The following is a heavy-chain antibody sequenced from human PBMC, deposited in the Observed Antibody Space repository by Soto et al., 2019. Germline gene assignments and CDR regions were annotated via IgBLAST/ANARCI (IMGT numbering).Heavy chain of an antibody. CDR1: GFTLSSYA. D-gene: IGHD3-10*01. CDR3: AKDRDGLYFFDY. J-gene: IGHJ4*02. CDR2: ISGNGDTT. V-gene: IGHV3-23*01. Sequence: RLSCAASGFTLSSYAMSWVRQAPGKGLEWVSIISGNGDTTYYADSVKGRFTISRDNSKNTLYLQMNSLRAEDTAVYYCAKDRDGLYFFDYWGQGTLVTVSS.